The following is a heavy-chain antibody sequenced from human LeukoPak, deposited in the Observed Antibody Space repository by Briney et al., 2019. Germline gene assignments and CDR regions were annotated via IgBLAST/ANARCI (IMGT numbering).Heavy chain of an antibody. CDR3: ARSLGARSQFDY. V-gene: IGHV4-59*12. Sequence: SETLSLTCTVSGGSITSYYWSWIRQPPGKGLEWIGYIYYSGSTNYNPSLKSRVTVSLDTSRNQFSLKLTSLTAADSAVYYCARSLGARSQFDYWGQGTLVTVSS. CDR2: IYYSGST. CDR1: GGSITSYY. J-gene: IGHJ4*02. D-gene: IGHD1-26*01.